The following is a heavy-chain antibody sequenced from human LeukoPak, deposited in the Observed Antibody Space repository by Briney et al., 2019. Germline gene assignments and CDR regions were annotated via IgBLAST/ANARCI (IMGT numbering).Heavy chain of an antibody. Sequence: SETLSLTCTVSSGSISSYYWNWIRQPPGKGLEWIGYIYYSGDTNYNPSLKGRVTISVDKSKNQFSLNLSSVTAADTAVYYCANFRSLGSGYYYVFDSWGLGTLVTVSS. CDR3: ANFRSLGSGYYYVFDS. J-gene: IGHJ4*02. CDR2: IYYSGDT. CDR1: SGSISSYY. D-gene: IGHD3-22*01. V-gene: IGHV4-59*01.